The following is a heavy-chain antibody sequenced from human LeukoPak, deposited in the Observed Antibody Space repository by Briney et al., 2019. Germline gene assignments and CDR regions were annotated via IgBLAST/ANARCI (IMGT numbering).Heavy chain of an antibody. J-gene: IGHJ6*03. CDR1: GYTFTGYY. V-gene: IGHV1-2*02. CDR2: INPNSGGT. CDR3: ARGASIAAPEDYYYYYYMDV. Sequence: ASVKVSCKASGYTFTGYYMHWVRQAPGQGLEWMGWINPNSGGTNYAQKFQGRVTMTRDTSISTAYMELSRLRSDDTAVYYCARGASIAAPEDYYYYYYMDVWGKGTTVTISS. D-gene: IGHD1-14*01.